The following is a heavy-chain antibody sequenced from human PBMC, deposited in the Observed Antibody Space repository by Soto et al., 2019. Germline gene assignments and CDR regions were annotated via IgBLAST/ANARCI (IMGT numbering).Heavy chain of an antibody. V-gene: IGHV3-30*18. CDR3: AKEGSDVPSGEVRGVFDY. CDR1: GFTFSSYG. J-gene: IGHJ4*02. Sequence: GGSLRLSCAASGFTFSSYGMHWVRQAPGKGLEWVAVISYDGSNKYYADSVKGRFTISRDNSKNTLYLQMNSLRAEDTAVYYCAKEGSDVPSGEVRGVFDYWGQGTLVTVSS. CDR2: ISYDGSNK. D-gene: IGHD3-10*01.